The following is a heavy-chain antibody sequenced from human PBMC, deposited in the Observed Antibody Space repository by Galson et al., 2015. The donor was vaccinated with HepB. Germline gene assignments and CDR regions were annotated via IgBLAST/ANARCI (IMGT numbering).Heavy chain of an antibody. CDR2: ISYDGSNK. V-gene: IGHV3-30*04. CDR3: ARGSSSWWHFDY. CDR1: GFTFSSYA. D-gene: IGHD6-13*01. J-gene: IGHJ4*02. Sequence: SLRLSCAASGFTFSSYAMHWVRQAPDEGLEWVAVISYDGSNKYYADSVKGRFTISRDNSKNTLYLQMNSLRAEDTAVYYCARGSSSWWHFDYWGQGTLVTVSS.